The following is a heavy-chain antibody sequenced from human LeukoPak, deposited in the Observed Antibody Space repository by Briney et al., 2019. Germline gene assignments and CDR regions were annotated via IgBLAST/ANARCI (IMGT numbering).Heavy chain of an antibody. CDR1: GGSFSGYY. CDR2: INHSGST. CDR3: ARDWGVGGRPGYMDV. V-gene: IGHV4-34*01. Sequence: PSETLSLTCAVYGGSFSGYYWSWIRQPPGKGLEWIGEINHSGSTNYNPSLKSRVTILVDTSKNQVSLKLSSVTAADTAVYFCARDWGVGGRPGYMDVWGKGTTVTVS. D-gene: IGHD6-6*01. J-gene: IGHJ6*03.